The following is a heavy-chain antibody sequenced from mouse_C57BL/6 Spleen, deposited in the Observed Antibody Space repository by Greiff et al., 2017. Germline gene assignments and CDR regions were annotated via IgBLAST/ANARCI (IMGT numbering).Heavy chain of an antibody. J-gene: IGHJ4*01. V-gene: IGHV2-2*01. CDR3: ARNCPGGYAMGY. CDR1: GFSLTSYG. CDR2: IWSGGST. Sequence: QVQLQQSGPGLVQPSQSLSITCTVSGFSLTSYGVHWVRQSPGKGLEWLGVIWSGGSTDYNAAFISRLSISKDNPKSQVFFKMNSLQADDTAIYYCARNCPGGYAMGYWGQGTSVTVSS.